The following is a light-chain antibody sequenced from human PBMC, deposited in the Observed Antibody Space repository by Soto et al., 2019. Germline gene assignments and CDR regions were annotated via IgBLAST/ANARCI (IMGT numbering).Light chain of an antibody. J-gene: IGKJ4*01. CDR1: QSVSSY. CDR3: QQRSDWPST. CDR2: DAS. Sequence: EIVLTQSPATLSLSPGERATLSCRASQSVSSYLAWYQQKPVQAPRLLIYDASNRATGIPARFSGSESETDFTLSISSLEPEDFAVYYCQQRSDWPSTFGGGTKVQIK. V-gene: IGKV3-11*01.